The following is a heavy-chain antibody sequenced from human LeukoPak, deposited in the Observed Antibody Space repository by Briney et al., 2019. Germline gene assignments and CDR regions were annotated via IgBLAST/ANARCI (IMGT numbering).Heavy chain of an antibody. D-gene: IGHD3-22*01. CDR3: TTRDYYDSSGYTDD. CDR2: IKSKTDGGTT. V-gene: IGHV3-15*01. Sequence: GGSLRLSCAASGFTFSNAWMSWVRQAPGKGLEWVGRIKSKTDGGTTDYAAPVKGRFTISRDDSKNTLYLQMNSLKTEDTAVYYCTTRDYYDSSGYTDDWGQGTLVTVSS. J-gene: IGHJ4*02. CDR1: GFTFSNAW.